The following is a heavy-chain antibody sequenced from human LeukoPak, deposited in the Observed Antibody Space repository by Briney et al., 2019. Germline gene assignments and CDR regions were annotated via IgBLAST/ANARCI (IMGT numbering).Heavy chain of an antibody. Sequence: GASVKVSCKSYGSIFNVYYMHWVRQVPGQGLEWMGWISPDGGVTNYAQKFQGRVTLTRDSATTTDYMELSRLTSDDTAVYYCARENWYYDHWGQGTLVTVSS. CDR3: ARENWYYDH. CDR2: ISPDGGVT. V-gene: IGHV1-2*02. CDR1: GSIFNVYY. J-gene: IGHJ4*02.